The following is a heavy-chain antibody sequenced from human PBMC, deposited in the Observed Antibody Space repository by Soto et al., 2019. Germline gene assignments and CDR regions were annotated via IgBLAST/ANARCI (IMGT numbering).Heavy chain of an antibody. D-gene: IGHD2-15*01. Sequence: QVQLQESGPGLVKPSETLSLTCTVSGGSIYRSGYYWGWIRQPPGRGLEWIGNIDYNGVTYSNPSLKSRVTISRDTSKNQFSLKLTSVTAADTALYYCGKVLVGATGHTDSDSWGPGTLVAASS. CDR3: GKVLVGATGHTDSDS. J-gene: IGHJ4*02. CDR1: GGSIYRSGYY. CDR2: IDYNGVT. V-gene: IGHV4-39*01.